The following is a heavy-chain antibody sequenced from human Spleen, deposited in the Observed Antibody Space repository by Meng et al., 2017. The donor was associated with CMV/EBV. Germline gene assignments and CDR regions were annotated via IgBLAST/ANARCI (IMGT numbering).Heavy chain of an antibody. Sequence: GGSLRLSCAASGFTFSNHAMHWVRQAPGKGLQWVANIKQDGSEKYYVDSVKGRFTISRDNAKKSVYLQMNNLRAEDTAVYYCARDGWLQFPDYFDYWGQGTLVTVSS. CDR3: ARDGWLQFPDYFDY. CDR2: IKQDGSEK. D-gene: IGHD5-24*01. J-gene: IGHJ4*02. V-gene: IGHV3-7*01. CDR1: GFTFSNHA.